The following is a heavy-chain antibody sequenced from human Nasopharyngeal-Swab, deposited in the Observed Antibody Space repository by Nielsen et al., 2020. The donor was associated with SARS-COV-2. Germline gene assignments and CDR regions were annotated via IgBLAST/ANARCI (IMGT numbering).Heavy chain of an antibody. V-gene: IGHV3-30-3*01. Sequence: GGSLRLSCAASGFSFNDYDIYWVRHAPGKGLEWVAVISDGGTNKDYADPVKGRFTISRDNSKNTLYLQMNSLRPDDTSVYYCVRNSIVVAWGQGTMVTVSS. CDR1: GFSFNDYD. CDR3: VRNSIVVA. CDR2: ISDGGTNK. J-gene: IGHJ3*01. D-gene: IGHD2-2*01.